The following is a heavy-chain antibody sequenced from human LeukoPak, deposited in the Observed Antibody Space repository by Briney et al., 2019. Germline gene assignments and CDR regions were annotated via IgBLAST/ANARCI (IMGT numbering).Heavy chain of an antibody. V-gene: IGHV1-69*13. J-gene: IGHJ4*02. D-gene: IGHD1-26*01. CDR2: IIPIFGTA. CDR3: ATGADSGSYAKCDY. CDR1: GYTFTSYG. Sequence: ASVKVSCKASGYTFTSYGISWVRQAPGQGLEWMGGIIPIFGTANYAQKFQGRVTITADESTSTAYMELSSLRSEDTAVYYCATGADSGSYAKCDYWGQGTLVTVSS.